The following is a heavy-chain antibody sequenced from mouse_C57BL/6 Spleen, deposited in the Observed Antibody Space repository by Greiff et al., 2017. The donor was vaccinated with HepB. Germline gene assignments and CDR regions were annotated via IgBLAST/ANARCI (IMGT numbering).Heavy chain of an antibody. V-gene: IGHV1-69*01. D-gene: IGHD3-3*01. CDR2: IDPSDSYT. J-gene: IGHJ3*01. CDR3: ASSGLGGCAY. CDR1: GYTFTSYW. Sequence: VQLQQSGAELVMPGASVKLSCKASGYTFTSYWMHWVKQRPGQGLEWIGEIDPSDSYTNYNQKFKGKSTLTVDKSSSTAYMQLSSLTSADSAVYYGASSGLGGCAYWGQGTLVTVSA.